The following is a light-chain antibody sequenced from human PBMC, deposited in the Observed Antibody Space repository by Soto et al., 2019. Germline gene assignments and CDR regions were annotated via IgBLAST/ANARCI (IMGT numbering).Light chain of an antibody. J-gene: IGKJ1*01. CDR1: QSISSW. Sequence: IRMTQSPSTLSASVGYRVTITCRASQSISSWLAWYQQKPGKAPKLLIYDASSLESGVPSRFSGSGSGTEFTLTITSLQPDDFATYYCQQYNSYPWTFGQGTKVDI. CDR2: DAS. V-gene: IGKV1-5*01. CDR3: QQYNSYPWT.